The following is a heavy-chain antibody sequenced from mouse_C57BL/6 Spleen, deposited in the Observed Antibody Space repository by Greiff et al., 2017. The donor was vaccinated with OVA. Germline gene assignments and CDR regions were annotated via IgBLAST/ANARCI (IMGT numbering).Heavy chain of an antibody. V-gene: IGHV1-82*01. J-gene: IGHJ4*01. D-gene: IGHD1-1*01. CDR2: IYPGDGDT. CDR1: GYAFSSSW. Sequence: VQLQQSGPELVKPGASVKISCKASGYAFSSSWMNWVKQRPGKGLEWIGRIYPGDGDTNYNGKFKGKATLTADTSSSTAYMQLSSLTSEDSAVYFCAREYYGVATGAMDYWGKGTSVTVSS. CDR3: AREYYGVATGAMDY.